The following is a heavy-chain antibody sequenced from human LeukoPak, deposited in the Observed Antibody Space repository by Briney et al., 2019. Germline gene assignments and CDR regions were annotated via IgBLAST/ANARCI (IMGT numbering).Heavy chain of an antibody. CDR2: IYPGNSHT. V-gene: IGHV5-51*04. CDR3: AKFHATWYGDT. CDR1: GYNFATYW. Sequence: GGSLKISCQGSGYNFATYWIVWVRQMPGKGLEWMGIIYPGNSHTRYSPSFQGQVTISADTPISTAYLHWSSLQSSDTAMYYCAKFHATWYGDTWGQGTLVTVSS. D-gene: IGHD6-13*01. J-gene: IGHJ4*02.